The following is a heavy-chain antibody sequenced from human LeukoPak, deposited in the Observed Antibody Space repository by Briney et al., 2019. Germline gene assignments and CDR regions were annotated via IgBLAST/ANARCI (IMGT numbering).Heavy chain of an antibody. CDR1: GGTFSSYA. D-gene: IGHD4-17*01. J-gene: IGHJ6*03. V-gene: IGHV1-69*13. CDR3: ARGSTTYGDYYYYYMDV. CDR2: IIPIFGTA. Sequence: GASVKVSCKASGGTFSSYAISWVRQAPGQGLEWMGGIIPIFGTANYAQKFQGRVTITADESTSTAYMELSSLRSEDTAVYYCARGSTTYGDYYYYYMDVWGKGTTVTISS.